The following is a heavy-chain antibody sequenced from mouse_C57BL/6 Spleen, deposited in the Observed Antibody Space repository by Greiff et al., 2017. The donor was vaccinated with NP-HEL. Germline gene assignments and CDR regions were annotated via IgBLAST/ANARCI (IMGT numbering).Heavy chain of an antibody. CDR2: INPSTGGT. D-gene: IGHD2-5*01. J-gene: IGHJ4*01. CDR1: GYSFTGYY. V-gene: IGHV1-42*01. CDR3: AIQYSNSYYYAMDY. Sequence: VQLHQSGPELVKPGASVKISCKASGYSFTGYYMNWVKQSPEKSLEWIGEINPSTGGTTYNQKFKAKATLTVDKSSSTAYMQLKSLTSEDSAVYYCAIQYSNSYYYAMDYWGQGTSVTVSS.